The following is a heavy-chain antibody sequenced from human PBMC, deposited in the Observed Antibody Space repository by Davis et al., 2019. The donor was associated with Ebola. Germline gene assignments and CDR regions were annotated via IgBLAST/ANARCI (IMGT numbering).Heavy chain of an antibody. Sequence: GESLKISCTDSVITFSSYAMTWVRQAPGKGLEWVSAISGSGGSTYYADSVKGRFTISRDNAKNSLYLQMNSLRAEDTAVYYCARLRSITRLTSFYYWGQGTLVTVSS. CDR3: ARLRSITRLTSFYY. CDR2: ISGSGGST. CDR1: VITFSSYA. D-gene: IGHD3-10*01. V-gene: IGHV3-23*01. J-gene: IGHJ4*02.